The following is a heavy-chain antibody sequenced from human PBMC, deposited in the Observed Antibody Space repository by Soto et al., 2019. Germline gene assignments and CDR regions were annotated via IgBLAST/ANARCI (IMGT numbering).Heavy chain of an antibody. D-gene: IGHD2-15*01. CDR2: ISSTGHSI. J-gene: IGHJ4*02. V-gene: IGHV3-21*01. CDR3: ARDNREDSVVVVPAMNY. CDR1: GFTFNNYI. Sequence: GGSLRLSCAASGFTFNNYILNWVRQAPGRGLEWISSISSTGHSILYIDSVRGRFTISRDNAKNSLYLQMNSLRAEDTGVYYCARDNREDSVVVVPAMNYWGLGTLVTVSS.